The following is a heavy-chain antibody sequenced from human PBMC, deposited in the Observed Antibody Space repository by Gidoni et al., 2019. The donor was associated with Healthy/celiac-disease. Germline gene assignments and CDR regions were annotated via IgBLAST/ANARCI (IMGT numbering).Heavy chain of an antibody. CDR1: GFTFDDYA. D-gene: IGHD3-3*01. J-gene: IGHJ3*02. CDR2: ISGNSGSI. V-gene: IGHV3-9*01. Sequence: EVQLVESGGGLVQPGRSLRLSCAASGFTFDDYAMHWVRQAPGKGLEWVSGISGNSGSIGYADSVKGRFTISRDNAKNSLYLQMNSLRAEDTALYYCAKVLRFPLEAFDIWGQGTMVTVSS. CDR3: AKVLRFPLEAFDI.